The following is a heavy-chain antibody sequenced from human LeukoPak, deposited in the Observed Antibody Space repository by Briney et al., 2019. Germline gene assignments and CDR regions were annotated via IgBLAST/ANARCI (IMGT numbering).Heavy chain of an antibody. Sequence: GGSLRLSCAASGFTFSSYGMHWVRQAPGKGLEWLAVIWYDGSTKYYADSVKGRFTISRDNSKNTLYLQMNSLRAEDTAVYYCAKGDCSSTSCSLRPIDYWGQGTLVTVTS. CDR2: IWYDGSTK. V-gene: IGHV3-33*06. CDR1: GFTFSSYG. D-gene: IGHD2-2*01. CDR3: AKGDCSSTSCSLRPIDY. J-gene: IGHJ4*02.